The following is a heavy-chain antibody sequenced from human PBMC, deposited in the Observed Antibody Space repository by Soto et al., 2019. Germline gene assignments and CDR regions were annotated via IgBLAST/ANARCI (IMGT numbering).Heavy chain of an antibody. D-gene: IGHD3-9*01. CDR2: IYYSGST. Sequence: SETLSLSFNVSGDSISSGGYYGSCFRQHPGKGLEWIAHIYYSGSTYYNPSLKSRVTISVDTSKNQFSLKLTSVTEADTAVYYCARSPHFDGYNDYWGRGTLVTVS. CDR1: GDSISSGGYY. V-gene: IGHV4-31*03. J-gene: IGHJ4*02. CDR3: ARSPHFDGYNDY.